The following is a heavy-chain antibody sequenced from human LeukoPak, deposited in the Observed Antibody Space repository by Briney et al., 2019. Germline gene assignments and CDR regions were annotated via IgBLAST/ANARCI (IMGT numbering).Heavy chain of an antibody. J-gene: IGHJ4*02. CDR2: INEDGGGR. D-gene: IGHD3-22*01. Sequence: GGSLRLSCAASGFTFTSYWMTWVRQAPGKGLEWVANINEDGGGRYYVDSVKGRFTISRDNAKNSVHLQMNSLRAEDTAVYYCVRDDDRPDNGLDYWGQGTLVTVSS. CDR1: GFTFTSYW. V-gene: IGHV3-7*01. CDR3: VRDDDRPDNGLDY.